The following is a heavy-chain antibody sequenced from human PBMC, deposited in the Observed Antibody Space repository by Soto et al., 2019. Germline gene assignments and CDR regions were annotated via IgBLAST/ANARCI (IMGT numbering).Heavy chain of an antibody. D-gene: IGHD5-18*01. CDR2: IKQDGSEK. CDR1: RFTFSSYW. Sequence: GGSLRLSCAASRFTFSSYWMSWVRQAPGKGLEWVANIKQDGSEKYYVDSVKGRFTISRDNAKNSLYLQMNSLRAEDTAVYYCASIGGYSYGPYFDYWGQGTLVTVSS. CDR3: ASIGGYSYGPYFDY. V-gene: IGHV3-7*01. J-gene: IGHJ4*02.